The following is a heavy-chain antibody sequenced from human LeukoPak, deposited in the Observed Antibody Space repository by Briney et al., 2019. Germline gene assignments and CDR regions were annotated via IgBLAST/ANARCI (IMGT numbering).Heavy chain of an antibody. J-gene: IGHJ4*02. CDR2: TYYRSEWLE. CDR1: GYSVSSQSAA. CDR3: ARGSSWYDY. D-gene: IGHD6-13*01. Sequence: SQTLSLTCAISGYSVSSQSAAWNWIRQSPSRGLEWLGRTYYRSEWLEDYAVSVKSRVSISPDTSKNQFSLQLDSVTPEDTAVYYSARGSSWYDYWGQGTLVTVSS. V-gene: IGHV6-1*01.